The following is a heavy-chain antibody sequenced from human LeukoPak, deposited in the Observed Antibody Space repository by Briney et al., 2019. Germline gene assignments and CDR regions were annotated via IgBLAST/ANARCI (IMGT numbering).Heavy chain of an antibody. J-gene: IGHJ1*01. CDR2: ISGSGGST. CDR3: AKDEEITMIVVVSFQH. CDR1: GFTFNSCA. V-gene: IGHV3-23*01. Sequence: GGSLRLSCAASGFTFNSCAMNWVRQAPGKGLEWVSGISGSGGSTYYADSVKGRFTISRDNSKNTVYLLMNSLRAEDTAVYYCAKDEEITMIVVVSFQHWGQGTRVTVSS. D-gene: IGHD3-22*01.